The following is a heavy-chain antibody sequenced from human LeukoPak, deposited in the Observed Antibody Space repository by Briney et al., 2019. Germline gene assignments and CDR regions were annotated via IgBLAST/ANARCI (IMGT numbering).Heavy chain of an antibody. CDR2: ISSSSSYI. D-gene: IGHD4-17*01. J-gene: IGHJ4*02. CDR1: GFTFSSYS. V-gene: IGHV3-21*01. Sequence: GGSLRLSCAASGFTFSSYSMNWVRQAPGKGLEWVSSISSSSSYIYYADSVKGRFTISRDNAKNSLYLQMNSLRAEDTAVYYCARDRFGYGDYVFDYWGQGTLVTVSS. CDR3: ARDRFGYGDYVFDY.